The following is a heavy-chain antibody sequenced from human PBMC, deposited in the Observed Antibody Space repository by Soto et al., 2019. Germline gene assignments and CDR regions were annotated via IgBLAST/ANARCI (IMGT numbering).Heavy chain of an antibody. CDR1: GLTFDNCS. V-gene: IGHV3-23*01. J-gene: IGHJ6*02. CDR3: TKGTQFFYYYAMDV. CDR2: LSGSGDTT. Sequence: GGSLRLSCAASGLTFDNCSMNWVRQAPGKGLEWVSALSGSGDTTYYADSVRGRFSISRDNSKNTLYLQMSSLRGEDTAVYYCTKGTQFFYYYAMDVWGQGTTVTVSS.